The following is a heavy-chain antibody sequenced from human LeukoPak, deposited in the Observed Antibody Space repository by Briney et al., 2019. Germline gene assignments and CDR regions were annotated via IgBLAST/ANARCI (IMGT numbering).Heavy chain of an antibody. CDR1: GFTFSSYA. CDR2: ISYDGSNK. D-gene: IGHD1-26*01. J-gene: IGHJ6*02. CDR3: ARDRDIILMGHGMDV. Sequence: PGGSLRLSCAASGFTFSSYAMHWVRQAPGKGLEWVAVISYDGSNKYYADSVKGRFTISRDNSKNTLYLQMNSLRAEDTAVYYCARDRDIILMGHGMDVWGQGTTVTVSS. V-gene: IGHV3-30-3*01.